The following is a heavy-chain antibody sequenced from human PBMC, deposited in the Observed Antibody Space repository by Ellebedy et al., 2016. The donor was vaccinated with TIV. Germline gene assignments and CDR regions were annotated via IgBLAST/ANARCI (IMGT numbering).Heavy chain of an antibody. CDR1: GYSFTNYY. D-gene: IGHD3-10*01. V-gene: IGHV1-46*01. J-gene: IGHJ4*02. CDR2: VNPSGGST. CDR3: ARAGLLYYYGSGSYYFDF. Sequence: AASVTVSCKASGYSFTNYYMHWVRQAPGQGLAWMGIVNPSGGSTSYAQKFQDRVTMTRDTSTTTVYMELSSLKSEDTAVYYCARAGLLYYYGSGSYYFDFWGQGTLVTVSS.